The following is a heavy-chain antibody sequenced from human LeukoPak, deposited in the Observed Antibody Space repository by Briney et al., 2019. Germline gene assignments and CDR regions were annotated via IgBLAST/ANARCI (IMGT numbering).Heavy chain of an antibody. V-gene: IGHV4-39*07. CDR2: IYYSGST. CDR1: GGSISSSSYY. J-gene: IGHJ4*02. Sequence: SETLSLTCTVSGGSISSSSYYWGWIRQPPGKGLEWIGSIYYSGSTYYNPSLKSRVTISVDTSKNQFSLKLSSVTAADTAVYYCARDGAQQLFYYWGQGTLVTVSS. D-gene: IGHD6-13*01. CDR3: ARDGAQQLFYY.